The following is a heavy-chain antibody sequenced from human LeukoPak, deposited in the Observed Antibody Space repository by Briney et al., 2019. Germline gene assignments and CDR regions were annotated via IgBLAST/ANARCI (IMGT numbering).Heavy chain of an antibody. J-gene: IGHJ4*02. CDR3: ARDRIRSGVTALGY. CDR1: GFTFSSYT. CDR2: ITRTSNYI. V-gene: IGHV3-21*01. Sequence: GGSLRLSCAASGFTFSSYTMYWVRQAPGKGLEWVSSITRTSNYIYYADSVKGRFTISRDNAKNSLFLQMNSLRAEDTAVYYCARDRIRSGVTALGYWGQGTLVTVSS. D-gene: IGHD2-8*01.